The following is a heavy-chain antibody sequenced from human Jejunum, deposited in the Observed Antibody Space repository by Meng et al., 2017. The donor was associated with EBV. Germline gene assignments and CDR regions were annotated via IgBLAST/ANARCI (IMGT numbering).Heavy chain of an antibody. J-gene: IGHJ5*02. CDR2: INPTGDST. D-gene: IGHD5-24*01. CDR3: AGGMTIRQNWFDP. V-gene: IGHV1-46*01. Sequence: QVRLLQSGAEVKKPGASVKVSCKVSGDTFTRYYMHWVRQAPGQGLEWMGIINPTGDSTTYAEKFQGRLTMTRDTSTTTAYMELSSLRSEDTAVYYCAGGMTIRQNWFDPWGQGTLVTVSS. CDR1: GDTFTRYY.